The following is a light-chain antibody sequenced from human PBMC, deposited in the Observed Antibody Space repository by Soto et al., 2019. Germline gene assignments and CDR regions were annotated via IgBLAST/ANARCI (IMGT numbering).Light chain of an antibody. CDR1: QSVGTN. J-gene: IGKJ1*01. CDR2: DAS. V-gene: IGKV3-11*01. Sequence: EIVLTQSPATLSLSPGERATLSCRASQSVGTNLAWYQQKPGQAPRFLIYDASNRATGIPARFSGSGSGIEFTLTINSLQPEDVATYYCQKYDSAPWTFGQGTKVDI. CDR3: QKYDSAPWT.